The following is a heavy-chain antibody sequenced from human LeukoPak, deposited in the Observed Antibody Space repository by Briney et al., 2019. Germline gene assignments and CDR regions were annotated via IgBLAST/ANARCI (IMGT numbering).Heavy chain of an antibody. CDR3: ARNPAALPFGY. CDR2: IIPILGIT. D-gene: IGHD6-13*01. V-gene: IGHV1-69*10. CDR1: GGTFSSYT. Sequence: SVNVSCKASGGTFSSYTFSWVRQAPGQGPEWMGGIIPILGITNYAQKFQGRVTITADKSTNTASMELSSLRSADTAVYFCARNPAALPFGYWGQGTLVTVSS. J-gene: IGHJ4*02.